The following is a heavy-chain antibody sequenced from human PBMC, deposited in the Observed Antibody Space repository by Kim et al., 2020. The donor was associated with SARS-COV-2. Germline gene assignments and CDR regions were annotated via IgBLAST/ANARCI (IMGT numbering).Heavy chain of an antibody. CDR3: AHYSSSWYYFDY. V-gene: IGHV2-5*01. D-gene: IGHD6-13*01. J-gene: IGHJ4*02. Sequence: RESPSLKSRLTIHKDTSKNQVVLTMTNMDPVDTATYYCAHYSSSWYYFDYWGQGTLVTVSS.